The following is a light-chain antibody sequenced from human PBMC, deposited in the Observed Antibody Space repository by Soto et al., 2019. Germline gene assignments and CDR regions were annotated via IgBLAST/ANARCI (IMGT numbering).Light chain of an antibody. CDR3: QQYGYSFRA. J-gene: IGKJ1*01. Sequence: EILLTQSPGTLSLSPGERATLSCRASQSVSSSYLSWYQLKPGQAPRLLIYGASSRATGIPDRFSGSGSGTHFTLTISRLEPEEFAVYYCQQYGYSFRAFGQGTKVEL. CDR2: GAS. CDR1: QSVSSSY. V-gene: IGKV3-20*01.